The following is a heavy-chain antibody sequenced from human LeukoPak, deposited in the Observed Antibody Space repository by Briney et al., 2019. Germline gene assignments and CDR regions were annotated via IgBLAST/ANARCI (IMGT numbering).Heavy chain of an antibody. CDR3: ARYSSDGGYFDY. Sequence: GGSLRLSCAASGFTVSSNYMSWVRQAPGKGLEWVSVIYSDGSTYYADSVKGRFTISRDNSKNTLYLQMNSLRAEDTAVYYCARYSSDGGYFDYWGQGTLVTVSS. J-gene: IGHJ4*02. D-gene: IGHD6-19*01. CDR2: IYSDGST. V-gene: IGHV3-53*01. CDR1: GFTVSSNY.